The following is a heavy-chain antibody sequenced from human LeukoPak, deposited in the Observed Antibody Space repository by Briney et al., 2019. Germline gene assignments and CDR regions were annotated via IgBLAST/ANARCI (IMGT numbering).Heavy chain of an antibody. V-gene: IGHV1-69*13. CDR3: ASRYCASGVCSVTLYYYYGLHG. J-gene: IGHJ6*02. D-gene: IGHD2-8*01. Sequence: SVKVSCKASGYTFTSYGISWVRQAPGQGLEWMGGIIPILGTADIVQKFQGRLTLTADVSANTAYMELSSLRSEDTAVYYCASRYCASGVCSVTLYYYYGLHGWGQGTTVIVSS. CDR1: GYTFTSYG. CDR2: IIPILGTA.